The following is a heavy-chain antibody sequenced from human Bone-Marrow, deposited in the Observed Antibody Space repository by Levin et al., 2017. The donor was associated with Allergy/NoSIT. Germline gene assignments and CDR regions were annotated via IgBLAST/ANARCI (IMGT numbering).Heavy chain of an antibody. V-gene: IGHV3-23*01. Sequence: GESLKISCAASGFKFGSFALTWVRQAPGQGLEWVSFISATADTTHYADSVKGRFTISRDDLKDVLYLQMNSLRAEDTATYYCAKLSYYDSGSCDYWGQGTPVTVSS. CDR2: ISATADTT. CDR3: AKLSYYDSGSCDY. CDR1: GFKFGSFA. D-gene: IGHD3-10*01. J-gene: IGHJ4*02.